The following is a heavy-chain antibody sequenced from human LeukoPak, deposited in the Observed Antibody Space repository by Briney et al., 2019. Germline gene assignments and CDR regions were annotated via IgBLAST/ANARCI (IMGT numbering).Heavy chain of an antibody. D-gene: IGHD6-13*01. CDR2: VYHTGST. V-gene: IGHV4-38-2*01. CDR3: ARAAAGSRYYFDY. CDR1: GYSISGAYY. Sequence: PSETLSLTCAVSGYSISGAYYCGCSRQPPRKGLEWIGSVYHTGSTYYNPSLKSRVTMSVDTSTNQFSLKLTSVTPADTAIYYCARAAAGSRYYFDYWGQGTLVTVYS. J-gene: IGHJ4*02.